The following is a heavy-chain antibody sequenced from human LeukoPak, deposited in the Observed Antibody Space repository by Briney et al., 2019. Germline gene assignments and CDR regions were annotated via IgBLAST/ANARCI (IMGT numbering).Heavy chain of an antibody. D-gene: IGHD2-21*02. V-gene: IGHV1-69*04. CDR1: GGTFSSYA. CDR2: IIPIFGIA. Sequence: ASVKVSCKASGGTFSSYAISWVRQAPGQGLEWRGRIIPIFGIANYAQKFQGRVTITADKSTSTAYMELSSLRSEDTAVYYCARERDIVVVTATGNWFDPWGQGTLVTVSS. CDR3: ARERDIVVVTATGNWFDP. J-gene: IGHJ5*02.